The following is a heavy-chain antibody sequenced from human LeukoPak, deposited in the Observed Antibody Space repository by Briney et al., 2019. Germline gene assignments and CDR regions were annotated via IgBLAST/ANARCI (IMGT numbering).Heavy chain of an antibody. Sequence: GASVKVSCKAPGNTFTGYYMYWVRQAPGQGLEWMGWINPNSGGTNYAQKFQGRVTMTRDTSISTAYMELSRLRSDDTAIYYCARRDRDAYTPLDYWGQGTLVTVSS. J-gene: IGHJ4*02. CDR1: GNTFTGYY. V-gene: IGHV1-2*02. CDR3: ARRDRDAYTPLDY. D-gene: IGHD5-24*01. CDR2: INPNSGGT.